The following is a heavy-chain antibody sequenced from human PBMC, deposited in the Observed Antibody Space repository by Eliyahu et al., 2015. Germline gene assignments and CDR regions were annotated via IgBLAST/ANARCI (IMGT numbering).Heavy chain of an antibody. CDR1: GFSLSTSGVG. J-gene: IGHJ4*02. D-gene: IGHD3-16*02. Sequence: QITLKESGPTLVKPTQTLTLTCTFSGFSLSTSGVGVGWIRQPPGKALEWFAFIYWDDDKRYSPSLKRRLTITKDTSKNQVVLRMTNMDPVDTATYYCAHSRITFGGVIAIFDYWGQGTLVTVSS. CDR2: IYWDDDK. V-gene: IGHV2-5*02. CDR3: AHSRITFGGVIAIFDY.